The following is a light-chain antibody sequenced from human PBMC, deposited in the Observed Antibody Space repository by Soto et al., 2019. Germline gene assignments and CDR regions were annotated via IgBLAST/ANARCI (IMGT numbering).Light chain of an antibody. J-gene: IGKJ4*01. CDR3: QQRSNWPGLT. V-gene: IGKV4-1*01. Sequence: DIVMTQSPDSLAVSLGERATINCKSSQSVLHSSNNKNYLAWYQQRPGQPPRLLIHWASSRQSGVPDRFSGSGSGTDFTLTISSLQAEDVAVYYCQQRSNWPGLTFGGGTKVEIK. CDR2: WAS. CDR1: QSVLHSSNNKNY.